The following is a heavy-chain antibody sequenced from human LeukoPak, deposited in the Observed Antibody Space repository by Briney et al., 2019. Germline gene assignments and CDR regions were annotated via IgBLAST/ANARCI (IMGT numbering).Heavy chain of an antibody. CDR3: VRSSGDY. CDR1: GFTFSSYG. D-gene: IGHD6-25*01. J-gene: IGHJ4*02. V-gene: IGHV3-30*03. Sequence: GRSLRLSCAASGFTFSSYGMHWVRQAPGKGLEWVAVISYDGSNKYYADSVKGRFTISRDNSKNTLYLQMNSLRAEDTAVYYCVRSSGDYWGQGTLVTVSS. CDR2: ISYDGSNK.